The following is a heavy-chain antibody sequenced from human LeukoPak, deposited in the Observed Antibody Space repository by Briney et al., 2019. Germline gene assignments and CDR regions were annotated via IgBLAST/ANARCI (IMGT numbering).Heavy chain of an antibody. D-gene: IGHD3-10*01. Sequence: GGSLRLSCAASGFTFSSYSMNWVRQAPGKGLEWVSSISSSSSYVYYADSVKGRFTISRDNAKNSLYLQMNSLRAEDTAVYYCARKAGYYYGSGDYWGQGTLVTVSS. CDR1: GFTFSSYS. CDR3: ARKAGYYYGSGDY. CDR2: ISSSSSYV. J-gene: IGHJ4*02. V-gene: IGHV3-21*04.